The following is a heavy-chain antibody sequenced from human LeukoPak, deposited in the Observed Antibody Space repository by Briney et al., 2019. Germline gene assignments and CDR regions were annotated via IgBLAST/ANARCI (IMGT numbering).Heavy chain of an antibody. CDR1: GFTFSSYA. CDR3: ARVSQAGLDYLSSWVAFDY. CDR2: ISGSGIST. D-gene: IGHD6-13*01. V-gene: IGHV3-23*01. J-gene: IGHJ4*02. Sequence: GGSLRLSCAASGFTFSSYAMSWVRQAPGEGLEWVSAISGSGISTYYADSVKGRVTISRDNSKNTLYLQMNSLRAEDTAVYYCARVSQAGLDYLSSWVAFDYWGQGTLVTVSS.